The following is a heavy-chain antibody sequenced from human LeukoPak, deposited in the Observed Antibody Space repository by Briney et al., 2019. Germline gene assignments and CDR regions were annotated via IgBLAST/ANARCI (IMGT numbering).Heavy chain of an antibody. J-gene: IGHJ4*02. V-gene: IGHV3-30-3*01. Sequence: GGSLRLSCAASGFTFSSYAMHWVRQAPGKGLEWVAVISYDGSNKYYADSVKGRFTISRDNSKNTLYLQMNSLRVEDTAVYYCAKDAPARAVAGPIDCWGQGTLVTVSS. D-gene: IGHD6-19*01. CDR3: AKDAPARAVAGPIDC. CDR1: GFTFSSYA. CDR2: ISYDGSNK.